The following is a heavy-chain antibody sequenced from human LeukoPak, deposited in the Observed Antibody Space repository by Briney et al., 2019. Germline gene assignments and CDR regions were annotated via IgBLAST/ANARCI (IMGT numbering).Heavy chain of an antibody. D-gene: IGHD6-13*01. CDR3: AKDLGYSSSWPHFDY. Sequence: GRSLSLSCAAAGFISADYAMHWVRKAPGKGLERGSVISGNSGSIGYADSVKCRFPITRDNAKNSLYLQMNSLRAEDTALYYCAKDLGYSSSWPHFDYWGQGTLVTASS. V-gene: IGHV3-9*02. J-gene: IGHJ4*02. CDR1: GFISADYA. CDR2: ISGNSGSI.